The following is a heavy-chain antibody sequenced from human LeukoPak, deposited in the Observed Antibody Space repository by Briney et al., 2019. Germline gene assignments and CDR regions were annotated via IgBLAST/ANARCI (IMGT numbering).Heavy chain of an antibody. Sequence: PGGSLRLSCAASGFTFSSYWMCWVRQAPGKGLEWLWRITSDGSVANYADSVKGRFTVSRDNSKSTLYLQMNSLRAEDTVVYFCARSLAASGGFAHGGDYWGQGTLVTVSS. J-gene: IGHJ4*02. V-gene: IGHV3-74*01. D-gene: IGHD2-8*02. CDR2: ITSDGSVA. CDR1: GFTFSSYW. CDR3: ARSLAASGGFAHGGDY.